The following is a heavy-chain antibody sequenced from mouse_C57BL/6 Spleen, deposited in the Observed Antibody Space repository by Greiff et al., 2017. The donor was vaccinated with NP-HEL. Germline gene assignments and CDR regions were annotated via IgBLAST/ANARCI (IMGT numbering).Heavy chain of an antibody. V-gene: IGHV7-1*01. CDR3: ARDYGSSYWYFDV. D-gene: IGHD1-1*01. CDR2: SRNKANDYTT. CDR1: GFTFSDFY. Sequence: EVMLVESGGGLVQSGRSLRLSCATSGFTFSDFYMEWVRQAPGKGLEWIAASRNKANDYTTEYSASVKGRFIVSRDTSQSILYLQMNALRAEDTAIYYCARDYGSSYWYFDVWGTGTTVTVSS. J-gene: IGHJ1*03.